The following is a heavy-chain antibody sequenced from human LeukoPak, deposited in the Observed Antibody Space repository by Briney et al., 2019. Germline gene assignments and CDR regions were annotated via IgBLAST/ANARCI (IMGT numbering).Heavy chain of an antibody. CDR3: ARGPHDGTFYFDS. D-gene: IGHD1-26*01. CDR2: TIPIRGMT. CDR1: GGTFCSYG. V-gene: IGHV1-69*04. J-gene: IGHJ4*02. Sequence: GASVKVSCKISGGTFCSYGISWVRQARGQGLEWMGRTIPIRGMTNYAQKFQGRVTITADTSTSTAYMELSGLTSEDTAVYFCARGPHDGTFYFDSWGQGTLVIVSS.